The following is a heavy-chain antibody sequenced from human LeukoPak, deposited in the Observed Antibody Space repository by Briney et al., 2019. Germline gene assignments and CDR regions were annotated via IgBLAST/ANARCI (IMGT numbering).Heavy chain of an antibody. V-gene: IGHV3-33*01. CDR3: VDTGPLSSNGWDFNY. J-gene: IGHJ4*02. CDR1: GFPFSSYG. CDR2: IWSVGGAE. Sequence: GGSLRLSCVASGFPFSSYGMHWVRQAPGKGLEWVAVIWSVGGAENYAGSVKGRFTISRDNSKNMLFLQMNSLRAEDTAVYYCVDTGPLSSNGWDFNYWGQGTLVTVSS. D-gene: IGHD6-19*01.